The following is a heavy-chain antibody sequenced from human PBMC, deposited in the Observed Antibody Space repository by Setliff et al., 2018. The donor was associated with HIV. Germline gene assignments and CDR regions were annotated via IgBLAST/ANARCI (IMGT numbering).Heavy chain of an antibody. CDR1: ATFTNVD. CDR3: ARGKGVGVVIITGGLDV. Sequence: GASVKVSCKASATFTNVDIHWLRRATGQGLEWMGWMNPTSGVSGYGQKFQGRVTMTRDTSISTAYMELSSLTSEDTAVYYCARGKGVGVVIITGGLDVWGKGTTVTVSS. V-gene: IGHV1-8*01. J-gene: IGHJ6*04. D-gene: IGHD3-10*01. CDR2: MNPTSGVS.